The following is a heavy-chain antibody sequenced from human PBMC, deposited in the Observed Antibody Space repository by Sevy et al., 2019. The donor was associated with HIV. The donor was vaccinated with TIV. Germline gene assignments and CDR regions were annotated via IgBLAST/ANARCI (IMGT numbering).Heavy chain of an antibody. V-gene: IGHV3-15*07. D-gene: IGHD6-6*01. Sequence: GGSLRLSCAASGFTFSNAWMNWVRLAPGKGLEWVGRLKRENDGGAKDYDAPVKGRFTISRDDSKNTLYLQMNSLKTEDTAVYYCTTTSPFTVQGRAAVAARRYYYYGMDVWVQGTTVTVSS. CDR3: TTTSPFTVQGRAAVAARRYYYYGMDV. J-gene: IGHJ6*02. CDR1: GFTFSNAW. CDR2: LKRENDGGAK.